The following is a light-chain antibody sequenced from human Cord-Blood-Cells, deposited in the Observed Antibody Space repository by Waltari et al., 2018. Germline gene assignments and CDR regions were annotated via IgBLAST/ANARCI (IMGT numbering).Light chain of an antibody. Sequence: EIVLTQSPGTLSLSPGERAPLYCRASQSVSSSYLAWYQQKPGQAPRLLIYGASSRATGIPDRFSGSGSGTDFTLTISRLEPEDFAVYYCQQYGSSPRTFGQGTKLEIK. V-gene: IGKV3-20*01. CDR2: GAS. J-gene: IGKJ2*01. CDR3: QQYGSSPRT. CDR1: QSVSSSY.